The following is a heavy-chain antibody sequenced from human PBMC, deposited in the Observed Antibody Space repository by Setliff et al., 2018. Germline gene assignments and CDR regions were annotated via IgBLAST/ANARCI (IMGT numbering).Heavy chain of an antibody. CDR3: AREQWLDPPGYYYMDV. D-gene: IGHD6-19*01. CDR2: INPNSGGT. CDR1: GYTFTGYY. Sequence: ASVKVSCKASGYTFTGYYMHWVRQAPGQGLGWMGWINPNSGGTNYAQKFQGRVTMTRDTSISTAYMELSRLRSDDTAVYYCAREQWLDPPGYYYMDVWAKGTTVTVSS. J-gene: IGHJ6*03. V-gene: IGHV1-2*02.